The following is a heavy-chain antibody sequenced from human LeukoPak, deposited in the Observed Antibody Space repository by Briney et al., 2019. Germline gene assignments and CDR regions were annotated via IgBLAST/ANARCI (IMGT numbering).Heavy chain of an antibody. D-gene: IGHD3-10*01. CDR1: GYTFTGYY. V-gene: IGHV1-69*06. CDR2: IIPIFGTA. Sequence: SVKVSCKASGYTFTGYYMHWVRQAPGQGLERMGGIIPIFGTANYAQKFQGRVTITADKSTSTAYMELSSLRSEDTAVYYCARGTGSGSPLRYWGQGTLVTVSS. J-gene: IGHJ4*02. CDR3: ARGTGSGSPLRY.